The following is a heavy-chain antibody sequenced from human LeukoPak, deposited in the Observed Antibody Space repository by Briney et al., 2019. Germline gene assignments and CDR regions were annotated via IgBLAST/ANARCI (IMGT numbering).Heavy chain of an antibody. CDR3: TRGGQGDGYSADEAFDI. CDR2: TYYRSKWYN. V-gene: IGHV6-1*01. D-gene: IGHD5-24*01. CDR1: GDSVSSNSAA. Sequence: SQTLSLTCAISGDSVSSNSAAWNWIRQSPSTGLEWLGRTYYRSKWYNNYAGSVKSRITINPDTSKNQFSLQVNSVTPEDTAVYYCTRGGQGDGYSADEAFDIWGQGTMVTVSS. J-gene: IGHJ3*02.